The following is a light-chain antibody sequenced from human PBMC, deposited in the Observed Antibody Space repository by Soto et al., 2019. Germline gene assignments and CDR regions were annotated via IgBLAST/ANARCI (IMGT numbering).Light chain of an antibody. Sequence: DIVMTQSPLSLPVTPGEPASIACRSSQSLLHSNGYNYLDWYLQKPGQSPQFLIYLGSNRASWVPNRFSCSGPGTDFTLKISRVEAEDVGVYYCMQALQTPWTYRQGTQVEIK. CDR2: LGS. CDR1: QSLLHSNGYNY. CDR3: MQALQTPWT. V-gene: IGKV2-28*01. J-gene: IGKJ1*01.